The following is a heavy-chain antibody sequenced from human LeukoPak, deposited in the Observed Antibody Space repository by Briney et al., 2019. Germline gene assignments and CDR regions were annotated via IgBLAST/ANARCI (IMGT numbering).Heavy chain of an antibody. CDR1: GFTFSSYG. V-gene: IGHV3-33*08. Sequence: PGGSLRLSCAASGFTFSSYGMHWVRQAPGKGLEWVAVIWYDGSNKYYADSVKGRFTISRDNSKNTLYLQMNSLRAEDTAVYYCASYDSSGYSNYWGQGTLVTVSS. CDR3: ASYDSSGYSNY. D-gene: IGHD3-22*01. J-gene: IGHJ4*02. CDR2: IWYDGSNK.